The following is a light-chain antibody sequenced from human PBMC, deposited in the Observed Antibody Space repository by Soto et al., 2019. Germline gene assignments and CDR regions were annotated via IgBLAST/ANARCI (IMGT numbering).Light chain of an antibody. CDR2: EGS. CDR1: SSDVGAFNY. J-gene: IGLJ2*01. V-gene: IGLV2-14*01. CDR3: CSYTSSSTLGVV. Sequence: QSALTQPASVSGSPGQAITISCSGTSSDVGAFNYVSWYQQHPGKAPKLMIYEGSKRPSGVSNRFSGSKSGKTASLTISGLQAEDEGDYYCCSYTSSSTLGVVFGGGTKLTVL.